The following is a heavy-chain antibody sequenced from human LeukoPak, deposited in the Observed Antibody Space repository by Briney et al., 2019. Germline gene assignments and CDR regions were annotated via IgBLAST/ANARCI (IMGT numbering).Heavy chain of an antibody. CDR3: AKARIAAAFDY. V-gene: IGHV3-9*01. CDR2: ISWNSGSI. D-gene: IGHD6-13*01. J-gene: IGHJ4*02. CDR1: GFTFDDYA. Sequence: GGSLRLSCAASGFTFDDYAMHWVRQAPGKGLEWVSGISWNSGSIGYADSVKGRFTISRDNAKISLYLQMNSLRAEDTALYYCAKARIAAAFDYWGQGTLVTVSS.